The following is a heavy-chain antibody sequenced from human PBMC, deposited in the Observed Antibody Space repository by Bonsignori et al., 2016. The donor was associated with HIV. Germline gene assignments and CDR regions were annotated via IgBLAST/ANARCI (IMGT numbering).Heavy chain of an antibody. CDR3: ARERSGSYWLYYYYMDV. Sequence: ASVKVSCKASGYTFTSYGISWVRQAPGQGLEWMGWISAYNGNTNYAQKLQGRVTMTTDTSTSTAYMELRSLRSDDTAVYYCARERSGSYWLYYYYMDVWGKGTTVTVSS. V-gene: IGHV1-18*01. CDR1: GYTFTSYG. CDR2: ISAYNGNT. D-gene: IGHD1-26*01. J-gene: IGHJ6*03.